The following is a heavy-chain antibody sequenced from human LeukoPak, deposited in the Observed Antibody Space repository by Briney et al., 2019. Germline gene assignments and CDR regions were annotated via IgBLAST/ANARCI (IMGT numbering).Heavy chain of an antibody. V-gene: IGHV3-48*04. Sequence: GGSLRLSCAASGFTFSSYSMNWVRQAPGKGLEWVSYISSSSSTIYYADSVKGRFTISRDNAKNSLYLQMNSLRAEDTAVYYCARGGYGDFYWGQGTLVAVPS. CDR1: GFTFSSYS. CDR3: ARGGYGDFY. D-gene: IGHD4-17*01. CDR2: ISSSSSTI. J-gene: IGHJ4*02.